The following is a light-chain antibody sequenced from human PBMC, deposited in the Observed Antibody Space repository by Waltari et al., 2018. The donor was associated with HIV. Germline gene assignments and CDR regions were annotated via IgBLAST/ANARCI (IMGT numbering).Light chain of an antibody. J-gene: IGLJ2*01. CDR3: SSYAGSNNVV. Sequence: QSALTQPPSASGSPGQSVTISCTGTSSDVGGYKSVSWYQQHPGKAPQVMIYEVSKRPSGVPDRFSRSKSGNTASLTVSGLQAEDEADYYCSSYAGSNNVVFGGGTKLTVL. CDR1: SSDVGGYKS. V-gene: IGLV2-8*01. CDR2: EVS.